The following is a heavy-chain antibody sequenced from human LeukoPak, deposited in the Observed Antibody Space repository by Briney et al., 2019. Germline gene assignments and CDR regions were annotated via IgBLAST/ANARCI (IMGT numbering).Heavy chain of an antibody. CDR1: GFTLSNYD. D-gene: IGHD2-2*01. CDR3: ARADCSSSTCYLRRSWFDP. Sequence: GGSLRLSCAASGFTLSNYDMNWVRQAPGKGLEWVSSISTSSRYIYYKDSVRGRFTISRDDAKNSLYLEMNSLRAEDTAVYYCARADCSSSTCYLRRSWFDPWGQGTPVTVSS. V-gene: IGHV3-21*01. CDR2: ISTSSRYI. J-gene: IGHJ5*02.